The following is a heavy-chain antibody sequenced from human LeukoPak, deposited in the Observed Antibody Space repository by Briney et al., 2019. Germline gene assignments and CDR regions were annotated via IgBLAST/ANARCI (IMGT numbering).Heavy chain of an antibody. V-gene: IGHV3-33*06. CDR3: AKPAHYGSGSYAGYYYYMDV. CDR2: IWYDGSNK. CDR1: GFTFSSYG. D-gene: IGHD3-10*01. J-gene: IGHJ6*03. Sequence: GGSLRLSCAASGFTFSSYGMHWVRQAPGKGLERVAVIWYDGSNKYYADTVKGLFTISRDNSNNTLYLQMNSLRAEDTAVYYCAKPAHYGSGSYAGYYYYMDVWGKGTTVTVSS.